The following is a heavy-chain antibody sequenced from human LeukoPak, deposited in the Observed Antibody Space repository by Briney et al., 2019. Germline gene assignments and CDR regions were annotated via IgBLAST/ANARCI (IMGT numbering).Heavy chain of an antibody. D-gene: IGHD3-9*01. Sequence: ASVKVSCKAPGYTFTSYAMNWVRQAPGQGLEWMGWINTNTGNPTYAQGFTGRFVFSLDTSVSTAYLQISSLKAEDTAVYYCARTPVYYDILTGYYHYYYYGMDVWGQGTTVTVSS. CDR2: INTNTGNP. J-gene: IGHJ6*02. V-gene: IGHV7-4-1*02. CDR3: ARTPVYYDILTGYYHYYYYGMDV. CDR1: GYTFTSYA.